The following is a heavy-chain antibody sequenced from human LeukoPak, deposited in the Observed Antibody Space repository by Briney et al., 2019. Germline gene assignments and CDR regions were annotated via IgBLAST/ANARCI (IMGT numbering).Heavy chain of an antibody. J-gene: IGHJ4*02. Sequence: SETLSLTCTVSGGSISTYYWSWIQQPAGKGLEWIGRISTSGSTNYNPSLKSRVTMSLDTSKNQFSLELSSVTAADTAIYYCASLSDFWGQGTLVTVSS. V-gene: IGHV4-4*07. CDR3: ASLSDF. CDR1: GGSISTYY. CDR2: ISTSGST.